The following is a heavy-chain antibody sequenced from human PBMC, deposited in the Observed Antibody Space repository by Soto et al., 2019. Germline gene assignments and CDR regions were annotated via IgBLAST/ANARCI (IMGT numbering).Heavy chain of an antibody. V-gene: IGHV1-3*04. J-gene: IGHJ5*02. CDR3: VRGKEAGVWFDP. CDR2: INSDTGYT. D-gene: IGHD3-10*01. CDR1: GFTFSHHS. Sequence: QVQLVQSGAEVTKPGASVQVSCKASGFTFSHHSIHWVRQAPGQRLEWMGWINSDTGYTKYSQKFQARLTITWDSSAKTAYMELSSLQSEATAVYYCVRGKEAGVWFDPWGQGTLVTVSS.